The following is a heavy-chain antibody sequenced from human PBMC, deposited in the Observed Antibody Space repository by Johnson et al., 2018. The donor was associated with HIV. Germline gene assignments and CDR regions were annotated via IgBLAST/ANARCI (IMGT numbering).Heavy chain of an antibody. V-gene: IGHV3-74*01. Sequence: VQLVESGGGLVQPGGSLRLSCAASGFTFSSYWMHWVRQAPGKGLVWVSRINSDGSSTRYAASVKGRFTISRDNAKNTLYLQMNSLRAEDTAVYYCAKDQWSSSWTNDAFDFWGQGTMVTVSS. CDR3: AKDQWSSSWTNDAFDF. CDR2: INSDGSST. D-gene: IGHD6-13*01. J-gene: IGHJ3*01. CDR1: GFTFSSYW.